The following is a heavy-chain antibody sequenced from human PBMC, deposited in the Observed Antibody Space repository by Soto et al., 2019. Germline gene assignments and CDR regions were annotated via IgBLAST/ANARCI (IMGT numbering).Heavy chain of an antibody. CDR3: ARLDQMATIKWRVYFDY. V-gene: IGHV4-39*01. CDR2: IYYSGST. D-gene: IGHD5-12*01. J-gene: IGHJ4*02. Sequence: QLQLQESGPGLVKPSETLSLTCTVSGGSISSSSYYWGWIRQPPGKGLEWVGSIYYSGSTYYNPSLKSRVTMSVDTSKNQSALKLSFVTAADTAVYYWARLDQMATIKWRVYFDYWGQGTLVTVSS. CDR1: GGSISSSSYY.